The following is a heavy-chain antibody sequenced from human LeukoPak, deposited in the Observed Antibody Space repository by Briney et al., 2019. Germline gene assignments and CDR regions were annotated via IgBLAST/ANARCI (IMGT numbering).Heavy chain of an antibody. Sequence: SETLSLTCTVSGGSVSNSNFYWGWIRQPPGKGLEWIGSIYYSGSTYYNPSLKSRVSISVDMSKNQFSLKLSSVTAADTAVYYCARGTYYYASGSSKRWFDPWGQGTLVTVSS. CDR2: IYYSGST. V-gene: IGHV4-39*07. D-gene: IGHD3-10*01. J-gene: IGHJ5*02. CDR3: ARGTYYYASGSSKRWFDP. CDR1: GGSVSNSNFY.